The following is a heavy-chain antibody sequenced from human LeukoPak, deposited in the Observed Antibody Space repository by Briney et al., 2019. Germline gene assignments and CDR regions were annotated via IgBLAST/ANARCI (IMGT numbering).Heavy chain of an antibody. D-gene: IGHD3-10*01. Sequence: GGSLRLSCAASGFTFSSYGMHWVRQAPGKGLEGVAVISYDGSNKYYADSVKGRFTISRDNSKNTLYLQMNSLRAEDAAVYYCAKDKGLWFGESLYYFDYWGQGTLVTVSS. CDR3: AKDKGLWFGESLYYFDY. V-gene: IGHV3-30*18. CDR2: ISYDGSNK. CDR1: GFTFSSYG. J-gene: IGHJ4*02.